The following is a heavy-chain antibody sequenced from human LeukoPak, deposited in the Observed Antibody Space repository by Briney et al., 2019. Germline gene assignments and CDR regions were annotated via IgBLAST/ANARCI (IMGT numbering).Heavy chain of an antibody. V-gene: IGHV3-30*18. D-gene: IGHD1-14*01. Sequence: GGSLILSCAASGLTLRSFGMHWVRQDAGKGLEWVTFISYDGSDKHYADSVKGRFTISRDTSKNTLYLQMNSLRVEDTAVYFCVKGLGNLFDDWGQGTLVTVSS. CDR3: VKGLGNLFDD. CDR1: GLTLRSFG. J-gene: IGHJ4*02. CDR2: ISYDGSDK.